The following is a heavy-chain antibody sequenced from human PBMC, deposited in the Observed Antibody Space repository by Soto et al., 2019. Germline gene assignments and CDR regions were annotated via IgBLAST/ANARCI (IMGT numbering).Heavy chain of an antibody. CDR1: SGSISSSNW. CDR2: IYHSGST. CDR3: VRGSAAGSSFPFDY. D-gene: IGHD6-13*01. V-gene: IGHV4-4*02. Sequence: QVQLQESGPGLVKPSGTLSLTCAVSSGSISSSNWWSWVRQPPGKGLEWIGEIYHSGSTNYNPSLKSRVTISVDKSKNQFPLKLSSVTATDTAVYYCVRGSAAGSSFPFDYWGQGTLVTVSS. J-gene: IGHJ4*02.